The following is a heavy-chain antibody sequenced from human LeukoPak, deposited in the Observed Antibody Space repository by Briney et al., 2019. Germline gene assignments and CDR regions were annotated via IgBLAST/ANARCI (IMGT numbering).Heavy chain of an antibody. CDR3: ARGQPNRLLWVGESLSNISPFDY. CDR2: ISAHNGNT. CDR1: GYTFTSYG. V-gene: IGHV1-18*01. Sequence: ASVKVSCKASGYTFTSYGISWVRQAPGQGLEWMGWISAHNGNTHSAQKFQARVTMTTDTSTSTAYMELRSLRSDDTAVYYCARGQPNRLLWVGESLSNISPFDYWGQGTLVTVSS. D-gene: IGHD3-10*01. J-gene: IGHJ4*02.